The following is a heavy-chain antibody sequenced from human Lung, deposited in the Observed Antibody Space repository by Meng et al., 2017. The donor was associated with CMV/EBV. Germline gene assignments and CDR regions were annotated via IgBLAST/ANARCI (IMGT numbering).Heavy chain of an antibody. CDR1: GGSISNGGYY. CDR3: ARDRCSSTSCYFGSYYYGMDV. CDR2: IYYSGST. Sequence: SETLSLTCTVSGGSISNGGYYWSWIRQHPGKGLEWIGYIYYSGSTYYNPSLKSRVTISVDTSKNQFSLKLSSVTAADTAVYYCARDRCSSTSCYFGSYYYGMDVWGQGTTVXVSS. V-gene: IGHV4-31*03. J-gene: IGHJ6*02. D-gene: IGHD2-2*01.